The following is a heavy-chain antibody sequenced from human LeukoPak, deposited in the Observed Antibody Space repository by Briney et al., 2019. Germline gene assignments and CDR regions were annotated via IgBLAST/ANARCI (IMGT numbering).Heavy chain of an antibody. J-gene: IGHJ5*02. D-gene: IGHD6-13*01. CDR2: ISWNSGSI. Sequence: GRSLRLSCAASGFTFDDYAIHWVRQAPGKGLEWVSGISWNSGSIGYADSVKGRFTISRDNAKNSLYLQMNSLRAEDTALYYCAKGQQQLVRWFDPWGQGTLVTVSS. CDR1: GFTFDDYA. CDR3: AKGQQQLVRWFDP. V-gene: IGHV3-9*01.